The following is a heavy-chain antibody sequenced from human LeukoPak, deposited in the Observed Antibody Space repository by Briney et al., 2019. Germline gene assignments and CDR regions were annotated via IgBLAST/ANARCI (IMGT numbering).Heavy chain of an antibody. J-gene: IGHJ5*02. V-gene: IGHV4-34*01. CDR3: ARGVNWGSSGWHKGGWFDP. CDR2: INHSGST. Sequence: PSETPSLTCAVYGGSFSGYYWSWIRQPPGKGLEWIGEINHSGSTNYNPSLKSRVTISVDTSKNQFSLKLSSVTAADTAVYYCARGVNWGSSGWHKGGWFDPWGQGTLVTVSS. CDR1: GGSFSGYY. D-gene: IGHD6-19*01.